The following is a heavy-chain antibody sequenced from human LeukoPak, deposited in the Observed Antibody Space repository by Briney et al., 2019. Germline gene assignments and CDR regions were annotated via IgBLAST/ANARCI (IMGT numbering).Heavy chain of an antibody. D-gene: IGHD5-24*01. CDR2: ISSSGSTI. CDR3: ARDRGDGYNPPFDY. Sequence: GGSLRLSCAASGFTFSSYEMNWVRRAPGKGLEWVSYISSSGSTIYYADSVKGRFTISRDNAKNSLYLQMNSLRAEDTAVYYCARDRGDGYNPPFDYWGQGTLVTVSS. CDR1: GFTFSSYE. J-gene: IGHJ4*02. V-gene: IGHV3-48*03.